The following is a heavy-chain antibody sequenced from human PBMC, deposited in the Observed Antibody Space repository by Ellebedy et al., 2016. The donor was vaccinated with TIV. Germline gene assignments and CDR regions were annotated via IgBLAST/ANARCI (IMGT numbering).Heavy chain of an antibody. V-gene: IGHV1-2*02. D-gene: IGHD1-1*01. Sequence: ASVKVSXKASGYTFSDYYMHWVRQAPGQGLEWMGWINPNTGGTNYAQNFQGRVTMTRDTSNSAASIELRSLRSDDTAVYYCAKDFAPGGNSGAFDIWGQGTMVTVS. J-gene: IGHJ3*02. CDR2: INPNTGGT. CDR1: GYTFSDYY. CDR3: AKDFAPGGNSGAFDI.